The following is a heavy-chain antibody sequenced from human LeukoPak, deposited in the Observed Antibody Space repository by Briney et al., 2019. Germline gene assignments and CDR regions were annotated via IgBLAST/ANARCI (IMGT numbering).Heavy chain of an antibody. Sequence: SETLSLTCTVSGGSISSYYWSWIRQPAGKGLEWIGRIYTSGSTNYNPSLKSRVTMSVDTSKNQFSLKLSSVTAADTAVYYCARVGSDSAPSSGSYNYFDHWGQGTLVTVSS. CDR2: IYTSGST. J-gene: IGHJ4*02. CDR3: ARVGSDSAPSSGSYNYFDH. CDR1: GGSISSYY. D-gene: IGHD1-26*01. V-gene: IGHV4-4*07.